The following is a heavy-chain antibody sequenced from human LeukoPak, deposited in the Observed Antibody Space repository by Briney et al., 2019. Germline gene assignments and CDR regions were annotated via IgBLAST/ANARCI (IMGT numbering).Heavy chain of an antibody. V-gene: IGHV4-31*03. Sequence: SQTLSLTCTVSGGSISSGGYYWSWIRQHPGKGLEWIGYIYYSGGTYYNPSLKSRVTISVDTSKNQFSLKLSSVTAADTAVYYCAGMYSSSWTPFDPWGQGTLVTVSS. CDR1: GGSISSGGYY. J-gene: IGHJ5*02. CDR3: AGMYSSSWTPFDP. D-gene: IGHD6-13*01. CDR2: IYYSGGT.